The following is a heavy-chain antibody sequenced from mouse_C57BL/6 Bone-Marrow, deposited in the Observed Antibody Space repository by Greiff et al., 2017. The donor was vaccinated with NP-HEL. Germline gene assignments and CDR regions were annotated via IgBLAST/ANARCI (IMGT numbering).Heavy chain of an antibody. CDR1: GFTFSDYY. CDR2: ISNGGGST. J-gene: IGHJ4*01. V-gene: IGHV5-12*01. CDR3: ARRGPAGYAMDY. Sequence: EVMLVESGGGLVQPGGSLKLSCAASGFTFSDYYMYWVRQTPEKRLEWVAYISNGGGSTYYPDTVKGRFTISRDNAKNTLYLQMSRLKSEDTAMYYCARRGPAGYAMDYWGQGTSVTVSS.